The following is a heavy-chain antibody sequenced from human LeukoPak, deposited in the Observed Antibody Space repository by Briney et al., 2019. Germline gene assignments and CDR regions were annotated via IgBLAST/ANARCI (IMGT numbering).Heavy chain of an antibody. Sequence: SETLSLTCTVSGASISGHYWNWIRQPPGKGLEWIGYISYSGSTSYNPSLKSRVTISVDTSKNQFSLKLSSVTAADTAVYYCASLGYCTNGVCYSFDYWGQGTLVTVSS. J-gene: IGHJ4*02. CDR2: ISYSGST. V-gene: IGHV4-59*11. CDR3: ASLGYCTNGVCYSFDY. CDR1: GASISGHY. D-gene: IGHD2-8*01.